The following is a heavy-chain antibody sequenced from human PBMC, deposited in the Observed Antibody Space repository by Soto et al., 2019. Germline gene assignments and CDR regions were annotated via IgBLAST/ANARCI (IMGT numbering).Heavy chain of an antibody. CDR1: GGSISSYY. Sequence: QVQLQESGPGLVKPSETLSLTCTVSGGSISSYYWSWIRQPPGKGLEWIGYIYYSGSTNYNPSLRSRVTISVDTSKNPFSLKLSSVTAADTAVYYCARGGDIVVVPAAMSYYYYYMDVWGKGTTVTVSS. D-gene: IGHD2-2*01. V-gene: IGHV4-59*01. CDR3: ARGGDIVVVPAAMSYYYYYMDV. J-gene: IGHJ6*03. CDR2: IYYSGST.